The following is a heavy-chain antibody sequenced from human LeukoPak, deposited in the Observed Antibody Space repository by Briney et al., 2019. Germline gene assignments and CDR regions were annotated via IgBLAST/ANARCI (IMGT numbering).Heavy chain of an antibody. CDR3: ARGRLSGSGSYYYYYYGMDV. D-gene: IGHD3-10*01. CDR1: GGSISSSSYY. J-gene: IGHJ6*02. CDR2: IYYSGST. Sequence: SETLSLTCTVSGGSISSSSYYWGWIRQPPGKGLEWIGSIYYSGSTYYNPSLKSRVTISVDTSKSQFSLKLSSVTAADTAVYYCARGRLSGSGSYYYYYYGMDVWGQGTTVTVSS. V-gene: IGHV4-39*01.